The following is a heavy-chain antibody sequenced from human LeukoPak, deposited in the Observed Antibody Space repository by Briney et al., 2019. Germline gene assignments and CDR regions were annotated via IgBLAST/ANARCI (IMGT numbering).Heavy chain of an antibody. CDR3: TRVSGDFYYFDY. CDR2: IYYSGST. J-gene: IGHJ4*02. D-gene: IGHD2-21*02. V-gene: IGHV4-30-4*01. Sequence: NASETLSLTCTVSGGSISSGDYYWGWIRQPPGKGLEWIGYIYYSGSTYYNPSLKSRVTISVDTSKNQFSLKLSSVTAADTAVYYCTRVSGDFYYFDYWGQGTLVTVSS. CDR1: GGSISSGDYY.